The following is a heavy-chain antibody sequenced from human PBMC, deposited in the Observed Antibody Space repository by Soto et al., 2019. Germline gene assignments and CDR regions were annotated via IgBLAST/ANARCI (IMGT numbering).Heavy chain of an antibody. CDR1: GFTFSSYD. CDR2: IGTAGDT. D-gene: IGHD4-17*01. CDR3: TSGGTTVVTPIDY. Sequence: EVQLVESGGGLVQPGGSLRLSCAASGFTFSSYDMYWARQATGKGLEWVSTIGTAGDTYYPGSVKGRFTISRENAKNSLDLQMNSLRAEDTAVYYCTSGGTTVVTPIDYWGQGTLVTVSS. V-gene: IGHV3-13*01. J-gene: IGHJ4*02.